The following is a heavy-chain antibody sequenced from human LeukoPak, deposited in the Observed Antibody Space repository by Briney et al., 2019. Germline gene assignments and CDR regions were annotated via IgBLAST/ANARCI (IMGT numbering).Heavy chain of an antibody. CDR1: GFTFSSYG. V-gene: IGHV3-30*02. CDR2: LRYDGSNK. J-gene: IGHJ4*02. CDR3: AKVKSTSPTMYYFDY. D-gene: IGHD2-2*01. Sequence: GGSLRLSCAASGFTFSSYGMHWVRQAPGKGLEWVAFLRYDGSNKYYADSVKGRFTISRDNSKNTLYLQMNSLRAEDTPVYYCAKVKSTSPTMYYFDYWGQGTLVTVSS.